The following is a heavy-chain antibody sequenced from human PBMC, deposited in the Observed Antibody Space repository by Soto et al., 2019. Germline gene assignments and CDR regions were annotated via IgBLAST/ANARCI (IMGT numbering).Heavy chain of an antibody. J-gene: IGHJ4*02. CDR3: AKDKVKVFTTTVTTSSPFPLYYIDY. CDR1: GFTFSSYA. CDR2: ISGSGGST. D-gene: IGHD4-4*01. V-gene: IGHV3-23*01. Sequence: EVQLLESGGGLVQPGGSLRLSCAASGFTFSSYAMSWVRQAPGKGLEWVSAISGSGGSTYYADSVKGRFTISRDNSKNTLYLQMNSLRAEDTAVYYCAKDKVKVFTTTVTTSSPFPLYYIDYWGQGTLVTVSS.